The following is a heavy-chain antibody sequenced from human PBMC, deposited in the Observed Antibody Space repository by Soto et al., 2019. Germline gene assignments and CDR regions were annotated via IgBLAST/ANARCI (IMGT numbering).Heavy chain of an antibody. Sequence: ESGGGVVQPGRSLRLSCAASGFTFSSYAMHWVRQAPGKGLEWVAVISYDGSNKYYADSVKGRFTISRDNSKNTLYLQMNSLRAEDTAVYYCARGYSYGYLSHFDYWGQGTLVTVSS. CDR2: ISYDGSNK. J-gene: IGHJ4*02. CDR1: GFTFSSYA. D-gene: IGHD5-18*01. V-gene: IGHV3-30-3*01. CDR3: ARGYSYGYLSHFDY.